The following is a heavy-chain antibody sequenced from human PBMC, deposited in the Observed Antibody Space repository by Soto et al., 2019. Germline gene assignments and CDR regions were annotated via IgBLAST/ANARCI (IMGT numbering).Heavy chain of an antibody. Sequence: DVQLVESGGGLVKPGGSLRLSCAASVFNFITLSMNWVRQAPGKGLEWVSSISASSSSIYYAESVKGRFTVSRDNAKNSLYLQMNSLTAEDTALYYCVRDAYNRDAFDIWGQGTTVTVSS. CDR2: ISASSSSI. D-gene: IGHD1-20*01. CDR1: VFNFITLS. V-gene: IGHV3-21*01. J-gene: IGHJ3*02. CDR3: VRDAYNRDAFDI.